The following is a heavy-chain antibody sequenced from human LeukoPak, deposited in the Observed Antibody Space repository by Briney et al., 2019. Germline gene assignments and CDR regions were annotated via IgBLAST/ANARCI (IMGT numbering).Heavy chain of an antibody. V-gene: IGHV3-33*01. D-gene: IGHD1-7*01. Sequence: PGRSLRLSCAASGFTFSSYGMHWVRQAPGKGLGWVAVIWYDGSNKYYADSVKGRFTISRDNSKNTLYLQMNSLRAEDTAVYYCARSDNWNYESATYFDYWGQGTLVTVSS. CDR1: GFTFSSYG. J-gene: IGHJ4*02. CDR3: ARSDNWNYESATYFDY. CDR2: IWYDGSNK.